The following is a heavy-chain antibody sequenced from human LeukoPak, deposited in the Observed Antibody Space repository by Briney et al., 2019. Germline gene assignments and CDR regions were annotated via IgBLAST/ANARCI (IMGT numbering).Heavy chain of an antibody. Sequence: GASVKVSCKASGGTFSSYGISWVRQAPGQGLEWMGWISAYNGNTNYAQKLQGRVTMTTDTSTSTAYMELRSLRSDHTAVYYCARDRGIAARSSWFDPWGQGTLVTVSS. CDR3: ARDRGIAARSSWFDP. D-gene: IGHD6-6*01. CDR2: ISAYNGNT. CDR1: GGTFSSYG. V-gene: IGHV1-18*01. J-gene: IGHJ5*02.